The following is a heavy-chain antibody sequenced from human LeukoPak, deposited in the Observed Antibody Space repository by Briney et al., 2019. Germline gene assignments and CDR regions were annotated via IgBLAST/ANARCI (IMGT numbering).Heavy chain of an antibody. CDR1: SGSIKFSSYY. J-gene: IGHJ4*02. D-gene: IGHD4-17*01. CDR3: ARLSTVTTSFDY. V-gene: IGHV4-39*07. Sequence: SETLSLTCTVSSGSIKFSSYYWSWVRQPPGKGLEWIGSIYYTGTTHYNPSLKSRVTMSVDTSKNQFSLKLSSVTAADTAVYYCARLSTVTTSFDYWGQGTLVTVSS. CDR2: IYYTGTT.